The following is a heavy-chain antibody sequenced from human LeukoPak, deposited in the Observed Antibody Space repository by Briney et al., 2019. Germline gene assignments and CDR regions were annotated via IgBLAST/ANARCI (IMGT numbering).Heavy chain of an antibody. CDR1: GFTFSSYG. CDR3: AREKWELPRGAFDI. V-gene: IGHV3-48*01. CDR2: ISSSSGTI. D-gene: IGHD1-26*01. J-gene: IGHJ3*02. Sequence: GGSLRLSCAASGFTFSSYGMSWVRQAPGKGLEWVSYISSSSGTIYYADSVKGRFTISRDNAKNSLYLQMNSLRAEDTAVYYCAREKWELPRGAFDIWGQGTMVTVSS.